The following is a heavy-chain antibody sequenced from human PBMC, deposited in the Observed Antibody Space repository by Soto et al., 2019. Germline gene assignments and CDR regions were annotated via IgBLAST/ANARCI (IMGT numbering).Heavy chain of an antibody. CDR3: ARSSHSSGWNNFDY. CDR1: GYTFTGYY. CDR2: INPNSGGT. Sequence: EASVKVSCKASGYTFTGYYMHWVRQAPGQGLEWMGWINPNSGGTNYAQKFQGWVTMTRDTSISTAYMELSRLRSDDTAVYYCARSSHSSGWNNFDYWGQGTLVTVSS. J-gene: IGHJ4*02. D-gene: IGHD6-19*01. V-gene: IGHV1-2*04.